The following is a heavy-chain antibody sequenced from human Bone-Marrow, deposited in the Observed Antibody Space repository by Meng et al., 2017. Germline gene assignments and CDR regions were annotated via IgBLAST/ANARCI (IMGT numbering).Heavy chain of an antibody. V-gene: IGHV3-30*03. CDR1: GFTFSSYG. CDR2: IKYDGSFK. D-gene: IGHD6-25*01. J-gene: IGHJ4*02. CDR3: ARAPGIAAAA. Sequence: VKLLESGGGVVQPGSSLKLSCATSGFTFSSYGMHWVRQAPGKGLEWVAVIKYDGSFKDYADSVKGRFTISRDNAKNTLFLQMSSLRAEDTAVYYCARAPGIAAAAWGQGALVTVSS.